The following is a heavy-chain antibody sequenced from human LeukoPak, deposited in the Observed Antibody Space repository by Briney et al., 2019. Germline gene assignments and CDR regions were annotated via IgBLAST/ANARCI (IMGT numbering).Heavy chain of an antibody. CDR1: GGTFSNDA. J-gene: IGHJ6*02. V-gene: IGHV1-69*13. CDR3: ARESWSPPYYYFGLDV. CDR2: IIPIFGPT. Sequence: SVKVSCKASGGTFSNDAISWMRQAPGQGLEWMGGIIPIFGPTNYAQKFKGRVTITADASMSTTYMEVSSLRSEDTAVYYCARESWSPPYYYFGLDVWGQGTTVTVSS. D-gene: IGHD2-8*02.